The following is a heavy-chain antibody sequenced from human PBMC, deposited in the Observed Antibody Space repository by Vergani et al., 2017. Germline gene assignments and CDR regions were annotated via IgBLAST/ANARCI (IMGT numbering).Heavy chain of an antibody. V-gene: IGHV4-59*01. D-gene: IGHD6-13*01. Sequence: QVQLQESGPGLVKPSETLSLTCTVSGGSISSYYWSWIRQPPGKGLEWIGYIYYSGSTNYNPSLKSRVTISVDTSKNQFSLKLSSVTAADTAVYYCARGGSSSWYCDSWGQGTLVIVSS. CDR3: ARGGSSSWYCDS. J-gene: IGHJ5*01. CDR1: GGSISSYY. CDR2: IYYSGST.